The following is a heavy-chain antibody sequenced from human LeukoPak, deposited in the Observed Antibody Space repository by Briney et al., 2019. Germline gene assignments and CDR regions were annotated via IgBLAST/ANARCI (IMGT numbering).Heavy chain of an antibody. CDR1: DGSITNYD. CDR2: VHYSGTA. J-gene: IGHJ4*02. D-gene: IGHD4-17*01. Sequence: PSETLSLTCTVSDGSITNYDWSWVRQPPGKGLEFIGHVHYSGTANYNPSLRSRVTISINTSKKHFFLKLKSVTAADTAVYYCARGYGDFRVEGRYFHSWGQGTLVTVSS. CDR3: ARGYGDFRVEGRYFHS. V-gene: IGHV4-59*01.